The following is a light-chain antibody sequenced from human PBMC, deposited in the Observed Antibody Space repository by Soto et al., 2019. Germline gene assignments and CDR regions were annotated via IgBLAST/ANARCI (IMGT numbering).Light chain of an antibody. CDR2: KAS. J-gene: IGKJ4*01. CDR3: QQYNSYSLT. Sequence: DIQMTQSPSTLSASVGDRVTITCRASQSISSWLAWYQQKPGKAPKLLIYKASSLESGVPSRFSGSGSGTEFTLTISSLEPDDFATYYCQQYNSYSLTFGGGTKVEIK. CDR1: QSISSW. V-gene: IGKV1-5*03.